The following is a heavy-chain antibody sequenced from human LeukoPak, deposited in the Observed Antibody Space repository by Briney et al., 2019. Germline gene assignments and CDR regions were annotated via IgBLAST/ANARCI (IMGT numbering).Heavy chain of an antibody. Sequence: SETLSLTCAVYGGSFSGYYWSWIRQPPGKGLEWIGEINHSGSTNYNPSLKSRVTISVDTSKNQFSLKLSSVTAADTAVYYCARFLPNYFDYWGQGTLVTVSS. J-gene: IGHJ4*02. D-gene: IGHD2/OR15-2a*01. CDR3: ARFLPNYFDY. CDR1: GGSFSGYY. V-gene: IGHV4-34*01. CDR2: INHSGST.